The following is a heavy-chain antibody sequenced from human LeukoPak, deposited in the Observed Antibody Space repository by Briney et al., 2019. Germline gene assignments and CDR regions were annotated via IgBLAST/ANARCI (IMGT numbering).Heavy chain of an antibody. CDR3: ASLAPISGVPAALPYNWFDP. V-gene: IGHV1-2*06. Sequence: GASVKVSCKASGYTFIAYYMHWVRQAPGQGLEWMGRINPNSGGTNYAQKFQGRVTMTRDASINTAYMELSRLRSDDSAVYYCASLAPISGVPAALPYNWFDPWGQGTLVTVSS. D-gene: IGHD2-2*01. CDR1: GYTFIAYY. CDR2: INPNSGGT. J-gene: IGHJ5*02.